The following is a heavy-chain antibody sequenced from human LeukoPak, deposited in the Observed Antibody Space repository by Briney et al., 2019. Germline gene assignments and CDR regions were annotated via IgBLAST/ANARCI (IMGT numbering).Heavy chain of an antibody. V-gene: IGHV3-9*01. CDR2: ISWNSGSI. CDR1: GFTFDDYA. J-gene: IGHJ4*02. CDR3: EKDDSYGGNSNFDY. D-gene: IGHD4-23*01. Sequence: PGRSLRLSCAASGFTFDDYAMHWVRQAPGKGLEWVSGISWNSGSIDYADSVKGRFTISRDNAKNSLYLQMNSLRAEDTALYYCEKDDSYGGNSNFDYWGQGTWSPSPQ.